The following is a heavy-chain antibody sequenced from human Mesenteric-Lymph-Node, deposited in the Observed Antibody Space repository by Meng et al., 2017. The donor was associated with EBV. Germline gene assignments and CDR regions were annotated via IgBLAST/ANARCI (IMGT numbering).Heavy chain of an antibody. CDR3: ARYDSPGSFDP. Sequence: QVQLVQSGAEVKQPGASVKVSCKASGYNFSRYGISWVRQAPGQGLEWMGWITAYNGDTNYPQKFQDRVIMTIDTSTRTAYMELRSLRSDDTAIYYCARYDSPGSFDPWGQGTLVTVSS. V-gene: IGHV1-18*01. CDR1: GYNFSRYG. CDR2: ITAYNGDT. D-gene: IGHD1-1*01. J-gene: IGHJ5*02.